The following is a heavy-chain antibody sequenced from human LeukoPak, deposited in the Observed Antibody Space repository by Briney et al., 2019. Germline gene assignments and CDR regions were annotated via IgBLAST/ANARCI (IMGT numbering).Heavy chain of an antibody. V-gene: IGHV3-21*01. CDR3: ASRSGYYYYYYGMDV. Sequence: GGSLRLSCAASGFTFSSYSMNWVRQAPGKGLEWVSSISSSSSYIYYADSVKGRVTLSRDNAKNTEYLQKNRLRAENTAVYYCASRSGYYYYYYGMDVWGQGTTVTVSS. D-gene: IGHD3-22*01. CDR1: GFTFSSYS. J-gene: IGHJ6*01. CDR2: ISSSSSYI.